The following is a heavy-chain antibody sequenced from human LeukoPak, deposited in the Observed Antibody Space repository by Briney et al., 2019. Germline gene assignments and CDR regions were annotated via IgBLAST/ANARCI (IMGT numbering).Heavy chain of an antibody. CDR2: IYYTGRT. V-gene: IGHV4-59*01. Sequence: PSETLSLTCTVSGGSINDYYWSWIRQSPGKGLEWIGYIYYTGRTKYNPSVQSRVTISVDTSKNQFSLNLRSVTSADTAVYFCTRVSIHGDSGYWGQGTLVTVSS. CDR3: TRVSIHGDSGY. CDR1: GGSINDYY. D-gene: IGHD3-10*01. J-gene: IGHJ4*02.